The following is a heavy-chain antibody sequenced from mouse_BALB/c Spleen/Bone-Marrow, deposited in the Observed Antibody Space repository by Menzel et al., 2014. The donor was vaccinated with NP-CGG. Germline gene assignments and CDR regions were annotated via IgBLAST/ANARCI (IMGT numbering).Heavy chain of an antibody. CDR3: TRSGPGFAY. J-gene: IGHJ3*01. Sequence: QVQLQQSGAELVKPGASVKLSCKASGYTFTNYFMYWVKQRPGQGLERIGEINPNNGGTNFNENFKSKATLTLDKSSSTAYMQLSSLTSEDSAVYYYTRSGPGFAYWGHGTLVTVSA. V-gene: IGHV1S81*02. CDR1: GYTFTNYF. CDR2: INPNNGGT.